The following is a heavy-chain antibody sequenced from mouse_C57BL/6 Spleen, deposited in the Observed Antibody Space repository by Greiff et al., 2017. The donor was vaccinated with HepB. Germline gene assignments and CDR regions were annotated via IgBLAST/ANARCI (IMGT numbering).Heavy chain of an antibody. Sequence: VQLQQSGAELVKPGASVKISCKASGYAFSSYWMNWVKQRPGKGLEWIGQIYPGDGDTNYNGKFKGKATLTADKSSSTAYMQLSSLTSEDSAVYFCARSSLYYGYFDYWGQGTTLTVSS. J-gene: IGHJ2*01. V-gene: IGHV1-80*01. CDR2: IYPGDGDT. CDR1: GYAFSSYW. D-gene: IGHD2-1*01. CDR3: ARSSLYYGYFDY.